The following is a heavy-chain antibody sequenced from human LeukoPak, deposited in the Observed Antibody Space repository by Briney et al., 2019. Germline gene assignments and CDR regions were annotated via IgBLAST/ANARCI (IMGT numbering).Heavy chain of an antibody. CDR3: ARDDGFSCYSY. D-gene: IGHD3/OR15-3a*01. CDR2: MNLDGSEK. CDR1: GFTFSSYW. V-gene: IGHV3-7*01. Sequence: GGSLRLSCAASGFTFSSYWMTRVRQAPGKGLEWVANMNLDGSEKYYVDSVKGRFIISRDNAKNSLFLQMNSLIAEDTAVYYCARDDGFSCYSYWGQGTLVTVSS. J-gene: IGHJ4*02.